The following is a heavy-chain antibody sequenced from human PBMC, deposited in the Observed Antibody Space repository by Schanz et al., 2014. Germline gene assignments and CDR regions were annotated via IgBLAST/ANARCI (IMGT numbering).Heavy chain of an antibody. D-gene: IGHD2-15*01. V-gene: IGHV3-23*01. CDR2: LSGSGGST. CDR1: GFTFSSYA. CDR3: AKGMGYCSGGTCYDYYYYGLDV. Sequence: VQLLESGGGLVQPGGSLRLSCAASGFTFSSYAMSWVRQAPGKGLEWVSALSGSGGSTYYADSVKGRFTISRDNSENTLYLQMNSLSADDTAVFYCAKGMGYCSGGTCYDYYYYGLDVWGQGTTVTVSS. J-gene: IGHJ6*02.